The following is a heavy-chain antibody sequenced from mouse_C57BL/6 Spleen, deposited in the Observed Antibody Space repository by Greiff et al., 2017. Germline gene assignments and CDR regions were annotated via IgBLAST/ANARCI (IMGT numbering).Heavy chain of an antibody. Sequence: EVMLVESGGGLVKPGGSLKLSCAASGFTFSSYTMSWVRQTPEKRLEWVATISGGGGNTYYPDSVKGRFTISRDNAKNTLYLQMSSLRSEDTALYYCARHGLGHFDYWGQGTTLTVSS. D-gene: IGHD3-3*01. V-gene: IGHV5-9*01. CDR3: ARHGLGHFDY. J-gene: IGHJ2*01. CDR1: GFTFSSYT. CDR2: ISGGGGNT.